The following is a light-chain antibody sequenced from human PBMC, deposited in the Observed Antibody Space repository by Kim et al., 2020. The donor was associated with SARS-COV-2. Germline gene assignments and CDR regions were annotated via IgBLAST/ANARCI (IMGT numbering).Light chain of an antibody. Sequence: GQSITIACTGTSSEIGSYNLVSWYQQHPGKAPKLMIYEANERPSGVSIRFSGSKSGNTASLTISGLQAEDEADYYCCSYAGASTYVFGTGTKVTVL. CDR1: SSEIGSYNL. J-gene: IGLJ1*01. V-gene: IGLV2-23*01. CDR3: CSYAGASTYV. CDR2: EAN.